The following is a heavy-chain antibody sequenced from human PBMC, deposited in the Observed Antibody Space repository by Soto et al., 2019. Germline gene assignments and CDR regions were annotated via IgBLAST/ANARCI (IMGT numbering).Heavy chain of an antibody. J-gene: IGHJ4*02. Sequence: GASVKVSCKTSDYTFTTYGISWVRQAPGQGLEWMGWISGYNSYTNYVQKLQGRVTMTTDTSTRTAYMELRSLRYDDTAVYYCARDPCISTICSPHNGHFEYWGQGTLVTVSS. CDR1: DYTFTTYG. D-gene: IGHD2-2*01. CDR2: ISGYNSYT. CDR3: ARDPCISTICSPHNGHFEY. V-gene: IGHV1-18*01.